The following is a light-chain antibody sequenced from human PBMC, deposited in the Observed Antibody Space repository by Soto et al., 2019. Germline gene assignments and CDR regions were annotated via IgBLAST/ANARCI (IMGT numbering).Light chain of an antibody. Sequence: SQMTQSPSSLSASVGDKVISTCRASRDVGSDVSWYQQKPGQAPKLLIYAASNLYTGVPSRFSGSRSGTEFTLTISSLQPEDFASYYFLQDYDDSWTFGQGTKV. CDR3: LQDYDDSWT. J-gene: IGKJ1*01. V-gene: IGKV1-6*01. CDR2: AAS. CDR1: RDVGSD.